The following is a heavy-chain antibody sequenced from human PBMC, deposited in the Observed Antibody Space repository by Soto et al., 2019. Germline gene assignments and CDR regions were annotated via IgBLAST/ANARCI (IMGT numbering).Heavy chain of an antibody. CDR3: ARDQRAGATRFAGFDY. CDR1: GGSISSYY. D-gene: IGHD1-26*01. J-gene: IGHJ4*02. V-gene: IGHV4-59*01. CDR2: IYYSGST. Sequence: SETLSLTCTVSGGSISSYYWSWIRQPPGKGLEWIGYIYYSGSTNYNPSLKSRVTISVDTSKNQFSLKLSSVTAADTAVYYCARDQRAGATRFAGFDYWGQGTLVTVSS.